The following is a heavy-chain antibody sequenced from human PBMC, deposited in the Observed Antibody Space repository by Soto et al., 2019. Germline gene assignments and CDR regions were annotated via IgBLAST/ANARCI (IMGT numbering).Heavy chain of an antibody. Sequence: SETLSLTCTVSGDSISSGDYYWSWIRQPPGKGLEWIGYIYYSGNSYYNPSLQSRVTMSADSSNNQFSLKLSSVTAADTAVYYCARGPGYYYHRSGSFWFDPWGQGTPVTVSS. CDR2: IYYSGNS. CDR1: GDSISSGDYY. D-gene: IGHD3-22*01. J-gene: IGHJ5*02. V-gene: IGHV4-30-4*01. CDR3: ARGPGYYYHRSGSFWFDP.